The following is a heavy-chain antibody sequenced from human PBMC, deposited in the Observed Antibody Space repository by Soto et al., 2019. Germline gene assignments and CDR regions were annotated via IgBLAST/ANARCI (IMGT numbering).Heavy chain of an antibody. J-gene: IGHJ6*02. V-gene: IGHV4-4*07. CDR1: GGSIRSNY. Sequence: SETLSLTCNVSGGSIRSNYWSWIRQPAGKALEWIGRIYTSGTTNYNPSLKSRATMLIDTSKNQFSLILSSVTAADTGVYYCAREGASRFGTDVWGQGTTVTVSS. CDR3: AREGASRFGTDV. D-gene: IGHD1-26*01. CDR2: IYTSGTT.